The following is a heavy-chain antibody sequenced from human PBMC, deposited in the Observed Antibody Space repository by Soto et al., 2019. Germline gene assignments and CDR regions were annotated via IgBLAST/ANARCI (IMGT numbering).Heavy chain of an antibody. CDR2: ITYDGSNK. J-gene: IGHJ2*01. CDR1: GFTFSSYA. CDR3: ARVGAIFGVVIRYFDL. D-gene: IGHD3-3*01. Sequence: PGGSLRLSCAASGFTFSSYAMSWVRQAPGKGLEWVAVITYDGSNKYYADSVKGRFTISRDNAKNSLYLQMNSLRAEDTAVYYCARVGAIFGVVIRYFDLWGRGTLVTVSS. V-gene: IGHV3-30*03.